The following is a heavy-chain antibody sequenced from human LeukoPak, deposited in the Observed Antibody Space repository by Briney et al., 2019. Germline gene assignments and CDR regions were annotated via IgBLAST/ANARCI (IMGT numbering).Heavy chain of an antibody. CDR1: GFTFSSYA. CDR3: AKSGGWSKAYYFDY. Sequence: GGSLRLSCAASGFTFSSYAMSWVRQAPGKGLEWVSAISGSGGNTYYADSVKGRFTISRDNSKNTLYLQMNSLRAEDTAVYYCAKSGGWSKAYYFDYWGQGTLVTVSS. V-gene: IGHV3-23*01. D-gene: IGHD6-19*01. CDR2: ISGSGGNT. J-gene: IGHJ4*02.